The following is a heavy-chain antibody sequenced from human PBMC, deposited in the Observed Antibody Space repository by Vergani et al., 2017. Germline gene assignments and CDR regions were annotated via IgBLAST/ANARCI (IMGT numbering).Heavy chain of an antibody. CDR1: EYSFGNYW. Sequence: EVELVQSGQDMRTPGESLKISCKGSEYSFGNYWIGWVRQMPGKGLEWMGIIYPADSDTRYSPSFQGQVTISADKSSSTAFLQWDSLKASDTALYYCARHTTYTDSWGQGTLVTVSS. CDR2: IYPADSDT. V-gene: IGHV5-51*03. D-gene: IGHD1-1*01. CDR3: ARHTTYTDS. J-gene: IGHJ4*02.